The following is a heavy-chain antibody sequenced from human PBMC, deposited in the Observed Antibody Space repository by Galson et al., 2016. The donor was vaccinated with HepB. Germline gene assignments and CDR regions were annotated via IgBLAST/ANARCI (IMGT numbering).Heavy chain of an antibody. CDR3: ARAGWLHDY. CDR1: GFTFSSYW. D-gene: IGHD5-24*01. V-gene: IGHV3-7*03. CDR2: IERDGSAE. J-gene: IGHJ4*02. Sequence: SLRLSCAASGFTFSSYWMSWVRQAPGKGLDWVAIIERDGSAEYYSDSVKGRFTISRDNAKTSVYLQMNSLRVEDTAVYYCARAGWLHDYWGQGTLVTVSS.